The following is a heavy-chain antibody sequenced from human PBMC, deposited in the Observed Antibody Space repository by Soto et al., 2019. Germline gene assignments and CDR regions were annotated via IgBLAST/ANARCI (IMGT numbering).Heavy chain of an antibody. Sequence: GGSLRLSCAASGFTFSNYGIHWVRQAPGKGLEWVAVISYDGSNKYYADSVKGRFTISRDNSKNTLYLQMNSLRAEDTAMYYCAKQLFPPTNASDIWGQGTMVTVSS. CDR3: AKQLFPPTNASDI. V-gene: IGHV3-30*18. J-gene: IGHJ3*02. D-gene: IGHD2-21*01. CDR2: ISYDGSNK. CDR1: GFTFSNYG.